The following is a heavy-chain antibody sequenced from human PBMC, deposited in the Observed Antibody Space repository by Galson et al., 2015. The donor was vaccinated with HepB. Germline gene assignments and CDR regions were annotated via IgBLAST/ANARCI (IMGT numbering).Heavy chain of an antibody. CDR3: ARDGGNYRNKVPY. J-gene: IGHJ4*01. CDR1: GFAFSSYD. V-gene: IGHV3-48*02. D-gene: IGHD4-23*01. Sequence: SLRLSCAVSGFAFSSYDMNWVRQAPGKGLEWLSFITKTSSTIYYADSVKGRFTTSRDNAKNSLYLQMNSLRDEDTALYYCARDGGNYRNKVPYWGHGALVTVSS. CDR2: ITKTSSTI.